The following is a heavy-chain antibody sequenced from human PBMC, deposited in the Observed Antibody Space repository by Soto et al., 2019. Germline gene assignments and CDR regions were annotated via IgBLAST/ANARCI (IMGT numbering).Heavy chain of an antibody. J-gene: IGHJ5*02. CDR3: AREGGFDWFYP. Sequence: EVHLVESGGGLVQPGGSLRLSCAASGFTFSDYEMNWVRQAPGKGLEWVSYISLSGTTIHYADSVKGRFTISRDNAKNSVYLQMNSLRVEDPAIYYCAREGGFDWFYPWGQGTLVTVSS. CDR2: ISLSGTTI. CDR1: GFTFSDYE. V-gene: IGHV3-48*03.